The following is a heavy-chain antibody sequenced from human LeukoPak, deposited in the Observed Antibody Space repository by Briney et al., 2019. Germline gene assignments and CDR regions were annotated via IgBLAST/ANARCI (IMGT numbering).Heavy chain of an antibody. V-gene: IGHV4-59*13. CDR2: VRDTGST. Sequence: SETLSLTCAVFGEPFSGYYWSWIRQSPGKGLEWIAYVRDTGSTKDNPSLTSRVALSADTSKNQFSLRLTSVTAADTAIYYCATIKRGNIFGYFDFWGQGILVTVSS. CDR3: ATIKRGNIFGYFDF. CDR1: GEPFSGYY. J-gene: IGHJ4*02. D-gene: IGHD5-18*01.